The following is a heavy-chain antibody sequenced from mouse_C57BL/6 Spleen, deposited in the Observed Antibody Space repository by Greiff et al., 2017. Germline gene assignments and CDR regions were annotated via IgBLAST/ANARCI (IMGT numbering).Heavy chain of an antibody. V-gene: IGHV1-62-2*01. Sequence: VKLMESGAELVKPGASVKLSCKASGYTFTEYTIHWVKQRSGQGLEWIGWFYPGSGSIKYNEKFKDKATLTADKSSSTVYMELSRLTSEDSAVYFCARHEDDYDCFDYWGQGTTLTVSS. CDR2: FYPGSGSI. CDR3: ARHEDDYDCFDY. CDR1: GYTFTEYT. J-gene: IGHJ2*01. D-gene: IGHD2-4*01.